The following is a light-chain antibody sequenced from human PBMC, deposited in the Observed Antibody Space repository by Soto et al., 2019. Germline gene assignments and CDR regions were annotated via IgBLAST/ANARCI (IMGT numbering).Light chain of an antibody. CDR2: DAY. CDR3: QQYDDLPRT. V-gene: IGKV1-33*01. J-gene: IGKJ2*01. Sequence: DIQMTQSPSSLSASVGDRVTITCQASQDITNYLNWYQQKPGKPPKLLINDAYNLETGVPSRFSGSGSGTHFSFTINSLQPEDFATYYCQQYDDLPRTFGQGTKLQIK. CDR1: QDITNY.